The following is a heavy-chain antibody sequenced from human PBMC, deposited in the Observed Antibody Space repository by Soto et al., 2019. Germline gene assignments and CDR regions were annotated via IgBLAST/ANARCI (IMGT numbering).Heavy chain of an antibody. D-gene: IGHD3-10*01. Sequence: GGSLRLSCAASGFTFSSYSMNWVREAPGKGLEWVSSISSSSSYIYYADSVKGRFTISRDNAKNSLYLQMNSLRAEDTAVYYCADHMVRGVTYGMDVWGQGTTVTVSS. J-gene: IGHJ6*02. CDR3: ADHMVRGVTYGMDV. CDR1: GFTFSSYS. CDR2: ISSSSSYI. V-gene: IGHV3-21*01.